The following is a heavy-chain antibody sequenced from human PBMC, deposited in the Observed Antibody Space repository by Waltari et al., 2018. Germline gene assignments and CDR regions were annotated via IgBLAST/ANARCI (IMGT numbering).Heavy chain of an antibody. J-gene: IGHJ5*02. CDR2: ISYRGAT. CDR1: GASLPSDIYY. V-gene: IGHV4-39*01. D-gene: IGHD2-21*01. CDR3: ARQGYCGGDCYSDT. Sequence: QLQLQESGPGLVTPSETLSLTCTVSGASLPSDIYYWGWIRQPPGKGLEWIATISYRGATYYSPSLKSRVTISIDTSKNQFSLKVTSVTAADTAVYYCARQGYCGGDCYSDTWGQGTLVTVSP.